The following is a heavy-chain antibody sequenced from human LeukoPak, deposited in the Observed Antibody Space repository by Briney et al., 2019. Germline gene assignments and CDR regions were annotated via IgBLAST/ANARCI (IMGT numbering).Heavy chain of an antibody. Sequence: PSETLSLTCTVSGYSISSDYYWGWIRQPPGKGLEWIGGIYHSGNSYYNPSLKSRVTISVDTSKNQFSLKLTSVTAADTAVYYCAKSNGYGLVDIWGQGTMVTVSS. J-gene: IGHJ3*02. CDR3: AKSNGYGLVDI. CDR2: IYHSGNS. CDR1: GYSISSDYY. V-gene: IGHV4-38-2*02. D-gene: IGHD3-10*01.